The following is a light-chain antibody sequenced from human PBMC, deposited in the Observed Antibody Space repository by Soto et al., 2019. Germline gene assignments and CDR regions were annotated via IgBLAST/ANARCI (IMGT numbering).Light chain of an antibody. CDR3: QQYQRYPPS. CDR1: QAISTY. Sequence: DIQLTQSPSLLSASVGDRVTITYRASQAISTYLAWYQQTSGKAPKLLISAASTLQRGVPSRFRGSGSGTQFTLTISSLQPEDFATYYCQQYQRYPPSFGGGTKVEIK. J-gene: IGKJ4*01. V-gene: IGKV1-9*01. CDR2: AAS.